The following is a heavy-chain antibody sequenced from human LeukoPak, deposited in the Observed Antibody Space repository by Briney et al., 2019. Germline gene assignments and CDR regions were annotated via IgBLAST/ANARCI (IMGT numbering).Heavy chain of an antibody. D-gene: IGHD3-22*01. Sequence: GGSLRLSCAASGFTFSSYSMNWVRQAPGKGLEWVSSISSSSSYIYYADSVKGRFTISRDNAKNSLYLQMNSLRAEDTAVYYCARDRATYYYDSSGYSGLLNYFDYWGQGTLVTVSS. V-gene: IGHV3-21*01. CDR2: ISSSSSYI. CDR3: ARDRATYYYDSSGYSGLLNYFDY. J-gene: IGHJ4*02. CDR1: GFTFSSYS.